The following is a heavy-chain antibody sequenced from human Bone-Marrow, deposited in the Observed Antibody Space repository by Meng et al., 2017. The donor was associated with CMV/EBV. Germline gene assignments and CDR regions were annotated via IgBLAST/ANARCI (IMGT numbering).Heavy chain of an antibody. CDR2: IYSSGST. V-gene: IGHV4-59*01. CDR3: ARDRSTRYFDWLLPIVDY. J-gene: IGHJ4*02. Sequence: SETLSLTCTVFGGSISGYYWNWIRQPPGKGLEWIGYIYSSGSTNYNPSLKSRVTISVDTSKNHFSLNLSSVTAADTAVYYCARDRSTRYFDWLLPIVDYWGQGTLVTVSS. CDR1: GGSISGYY. D-gene: IGHD3-9*01.